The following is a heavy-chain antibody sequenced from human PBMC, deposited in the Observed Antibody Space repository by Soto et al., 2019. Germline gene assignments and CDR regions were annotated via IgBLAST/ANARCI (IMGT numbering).Heavy chain of an antibody. CDR1: GGPISSYY. D-gene: IGHD5-18*01. V-gene: IGHV4-59*08. Sequence: PSETLSLTCTVSGGPISSYYWTWIRQPPGKGLEWIGYIYDTGSTNYNPSLKSRVTISIDTPKNQFSLKLSSVTAADTAVYYCARRIQYYYGLDVWGQGTTVTVSS. CDR3: ARRIQYYYGLDV. CDR2: IYDTGST. J-gene: IGHJ6*02.